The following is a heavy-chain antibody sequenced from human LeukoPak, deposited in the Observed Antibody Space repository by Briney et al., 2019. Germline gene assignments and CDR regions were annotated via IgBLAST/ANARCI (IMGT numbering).Heavy chain of an antibody. J-gene: IGHJ3*02. CDR3: ARGGYRSSWYVGLSAFDI. Sequence: RPSETLSLTCAVYGGFFSGYYWSWIRQPPGKELEWIGEINHSGSTNYNPSLMSRVTISVDTSKNQFSLKLNSVTAADSAVYYCARGGYRSSWYVGLSAFDIWGQGTMVTVSS. CDR2: INHSGST. CDR1: GGFFSGYY. V-gene: IGHV4-34*01. D-gene: IGHD6-13*01.